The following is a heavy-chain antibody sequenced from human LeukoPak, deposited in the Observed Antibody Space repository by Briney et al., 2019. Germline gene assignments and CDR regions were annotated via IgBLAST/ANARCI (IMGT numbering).Heavy chain of an antibody. CDR1: GGSISSYY. V-gene: IGHV4-59*01. J-gene: IGHJ6*02. CDR3: ARRLAMGYYYYGMDV. D-gene: IGHD2/OR15-2a*01. CDR2: IYYSGST. Sequence: SETLSLTCTVSGGSISSYYWSWIRQPPGKGLEWIGNIYYSGSTNYNPSLKSRVTISVDTSKNQFSLKLSSVTAADTAVYYCARRLAMGYYYYGMDVWGQGTTVTVSS.